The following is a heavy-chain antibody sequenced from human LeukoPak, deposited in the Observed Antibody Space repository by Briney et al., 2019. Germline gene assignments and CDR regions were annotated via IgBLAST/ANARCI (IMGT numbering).Heavy chain of an antibody. CDR2: IRYDGSNK. Sequence: GGSLRLSCVASGFTFSYNGMHWVRQAPGKGLEWVAFIRYDGSNKYYADSVKGRFTISRDNPKNTLYLQMNSLRAEDTAVYYCAKDGIAASGWYADYWGQGTLVTVSS. CDR1: GFTFSYNG. J-gene: IGHJ4*02. D-gene: IGHD6-19*01. V-gene: IGHV3-30*02. CDR3: AKDGIAASGWYADY.